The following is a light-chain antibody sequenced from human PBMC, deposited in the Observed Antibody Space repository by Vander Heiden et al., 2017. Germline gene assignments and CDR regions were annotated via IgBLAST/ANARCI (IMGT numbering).Light chain of an antibody. J-gene: IGLJ2*01. CDR3: GTWASRLNAVV. V-gene: IGLV1-51*01. Sequence: QSVLTPPPSVSAAPGQKVTISCSGSSSNIGNNYVSWYQQLPGTEPKLRSRYNNKRPSGIPDRFSGSKSGTSGTLAITGLQTGDEAEYDGGTWASRLNAVVFGGGTKLTVL. CDR1: SSNIGNNY. CDR2: YNN.